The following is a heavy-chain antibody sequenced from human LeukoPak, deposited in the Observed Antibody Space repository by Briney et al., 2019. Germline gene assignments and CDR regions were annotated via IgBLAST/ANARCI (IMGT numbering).Heavy chain of an antibody. Sequence: SGPTLVKPTQTLTLTCSLSGVSLSTSGVGVGWIRQPPGKALEWLALIYWDDDSRYSPSLKSRLTIAKDTSKNQVVLTLTNMDSVDTATYYCAHSQVFSYGSFHDAYDVWGLGMLVTVSS. D-gene: IGHD5-18*01. V-gene: IGHV2-5*02. CDR3: AHSQVFSYGSFHDAYDV. CDR1: GVSLSTSGVG. CDR2: IYWDDDS. J-gene: IGHJ3*01.